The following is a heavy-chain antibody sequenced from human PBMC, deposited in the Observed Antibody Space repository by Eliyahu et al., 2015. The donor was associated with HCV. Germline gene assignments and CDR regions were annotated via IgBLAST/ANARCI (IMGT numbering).Heavy chain of an antibody. D-gene: IGHD3-3*01. J-gene: IGHJ1*01. V-gene: IGHV4-39*02. Sequence: QVQLQEAGPGLVKPSETLSLTCSVSGASISSSNFYWGWIRQPPGKGLEFIGTIYYVGSTYYTPSLKSRVTMSVDTSKNYFSLKLTSVTAADTAVYYCARLGVSHEAYDAGEFQRWGQGTLVTVSS. CDR1: GASISSSNFY. CDR3: ARLGVSHEAYDAGEFQR. CDR2: IYYVGST.